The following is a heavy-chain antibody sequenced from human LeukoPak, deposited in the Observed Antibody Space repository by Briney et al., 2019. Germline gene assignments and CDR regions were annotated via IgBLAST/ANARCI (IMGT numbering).Heavy chain of an antibody. CDR2: ISGYNGNT. CDR3: ASWVGSSYNDY. CDR1: GYTFTSYG. V-gene: IGHV1-18*01. D-gene: IGHD1-14*01. J-gene: IGHJ4*02. Sequence: ASVKVSCKASGYTFTSYGFSWERQAPGQGLEWMGWISGYNGNTHYAQRFQGRVTMTTDTSTSTAYMELRSLRSDDTAMYYCASWVGSSYNDYWGQGTLVTVSS.